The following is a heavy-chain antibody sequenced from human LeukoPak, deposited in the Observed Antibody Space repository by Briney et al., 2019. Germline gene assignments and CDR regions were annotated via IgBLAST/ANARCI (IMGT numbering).Heavy chain of an antibody. Sequence: GGSLKLSCATSGFTFSGSAMHWVRQPSGKGLEWVGRIRSKVANYATAYAASVKGSFTISRDDSENTAYLQMNSLKTEDTAVYYCARTPPGIANAFYFDYWGQGILVTVSS. J-gene: IGHJ4*02. CDR2: IRSKVANYAT. D-gene: IGHD6-13*01. V-gene: IGHV3-73*01. CDR1: GFTFSGSA. CDR3: ARTPPGIANAFYFDY.